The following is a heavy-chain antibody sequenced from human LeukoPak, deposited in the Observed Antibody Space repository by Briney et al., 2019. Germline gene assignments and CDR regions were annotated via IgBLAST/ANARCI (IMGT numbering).Heavy chain of an antibody. D-gene: IGHD3-16*01. CDR2: MNSGGTTI. CDR3: IREVQVRASASLGL. CDR1: GFSISGDW. V-gene: IGHV3-74*01. Sequence: PGGSLRLSCAASGFSISGDWMHWVRQAAGEGLVWVSRMNSGGTTINYADSVKGRFTISRDNVENTLHLQMNSLRVEDTAVYYCIREVQVRASASLGLWGQGTLVTVSS. J-gene: IGHJ4*01.